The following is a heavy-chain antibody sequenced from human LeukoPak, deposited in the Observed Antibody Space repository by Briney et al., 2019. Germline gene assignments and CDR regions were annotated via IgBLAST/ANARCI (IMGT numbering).Heavy chain of an antibody. V-gene: IGHV3-23*01. CDR2: ISGSGGST. D-gene: IGHD2-2*01. Sequence: PGGSLRLSCADSGFTFSSYAMSWVRQAPGKGLEWVSAISGSGGSTYYADSVKGRFTISRDNSKNTLYLQMNSLRAEDTAVYYCAKGADIVVVPAAYPVDYWGQGTLVTVSS. CDR1: GFTFSSYA. CDR3: AKGADIVVVPAAYPVDY. J-gene: IGHJ4*02.